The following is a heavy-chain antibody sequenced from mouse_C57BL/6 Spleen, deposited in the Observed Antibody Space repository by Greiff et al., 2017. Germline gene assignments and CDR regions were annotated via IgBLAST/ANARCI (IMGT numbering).Heavy chain of an antibody. CDR2: IYPRDGST. V-gene: IGHV1-78*01. CDR3: ARPYYYGMDWFAY. J-gene: IGHJ3*01. CDR1: GYTFTDHT. D-gene: IGHD1-1*01. Sequence: VQLQESDAELVKPGASVKISCKVSGYTFTDHTIHWMKQRPEQGLEWIGYIYPRDGSTKYNEKFKGKATLTADKSSSTAYMQLNSLTSEDSAVYFCARPYYYGMDWFAYWGQGTLVTVSA.